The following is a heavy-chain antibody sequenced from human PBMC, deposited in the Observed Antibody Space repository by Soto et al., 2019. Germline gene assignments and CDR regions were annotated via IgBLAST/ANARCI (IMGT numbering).Heavy chain of an antibody. CDR1: GYIFTNYH. V-gene: IGHV1-2*02. D-gene: IGHD3-10*01. J-gene: IGHJ4*02. CDR2: INPNSGGT. CDR3: ARDFGSYWFDY. Sequence: QVQLVQSGAEVKKPGASVKVSCKASGYIFTNYHIHWVRQAPGQGLEWMGWINPNSGGTKYAENFQGRVTMTRDTSIGTAYMELSSPRSDDTAVYYCARDFGSYWFDYWGQGTLVTVSS.